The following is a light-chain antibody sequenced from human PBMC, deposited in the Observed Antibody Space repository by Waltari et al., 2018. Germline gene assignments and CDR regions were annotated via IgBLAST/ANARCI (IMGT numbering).Light chain of an antibody. Sequence: DIQMTQSPSTLSVSVGDRVTITCRASQSISSWLAWYQQKPGKAPKLLIYKASSLESGVPSTFSGSGSGTEFTLTISSLQPDDFGTYYCQQYNSITWTFGQGTKVEIK. J-gene: IGKJ1*01. CDR2: KAS. CDR3: QQYNSITWT. V-gene: IGKV1-5*03. CDR1: QSISSW.